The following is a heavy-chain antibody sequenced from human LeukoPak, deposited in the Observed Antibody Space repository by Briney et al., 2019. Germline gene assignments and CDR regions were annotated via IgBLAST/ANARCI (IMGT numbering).Heavy chain of an antibody. J-gene: IGHJ4*02. D-gene: IGHD6-6*01. Sequence: PGGSLRLSCAASGFTFSSYALHWVRQAPGKGLEWVALISYDGSKKYYADSVKGRFTISRDYSKNALFLQMNSLRAEDTAVYYCARDPPSGEYISSVGGGPYFDSWGQGTLVTVSS. CDR1: GFTFSSYA. CDR2: ISYDGSKK. V-gene: IGHV3-30-3*01. CDR3: ARDPPSGEYISSVGGGPYFDS.